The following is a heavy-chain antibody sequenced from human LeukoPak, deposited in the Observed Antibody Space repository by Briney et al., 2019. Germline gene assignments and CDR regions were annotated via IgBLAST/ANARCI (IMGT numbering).Heavy chain of an antibody. Sequence: GESLKISCKGSGYSFTSYWIGWVRQMPGKGLEWMGIIYPGDSDTRYSPSFQGQVTISADKSISTAYLRWSSLKASDTAMYYCARRGSTGAGYSYGLVDAFDIWGQGTMVTVSS. CDR3: ARRGSTGAGYSYGLVDAFDI. V-gene: IGHV5-51*01. CDR1: GYSFTSYW. CDR2: IYPGDSDT. D-gene: IGHD5-18*01. J-gene: IGHJ3*02.